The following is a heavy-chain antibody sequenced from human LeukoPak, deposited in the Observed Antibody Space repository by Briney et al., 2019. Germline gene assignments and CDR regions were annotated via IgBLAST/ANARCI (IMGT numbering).Heavy chain of an antibody. V-gene: IGHV4-59*01. CDR2: LSDTGTT. Sequence: SETLSLTCTVSGGSISSYYWNWIRQPPGKGPEWIGCLSDTGTTKYNPAFKSRVTISVDTSKNQFSLKLTSVTAADTAVYFCATGYYEPFEKWGQGTLVSVSS. D-gene: IGHD3-22*01. CDR1: GGSISSYY. J-gene: IGHJ4*02. CDR3: ATGYYEPFEK.